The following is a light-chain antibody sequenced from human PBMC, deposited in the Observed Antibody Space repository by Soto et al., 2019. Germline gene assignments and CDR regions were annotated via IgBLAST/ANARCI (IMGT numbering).Light chain of an antibody. Sequence: EIVFTQSPATLSLSPGETATLSFRASQIVISYLAWYQQKPGQAPRLLIYDASNRAAGIPARFSGSGSGKDFTLTISSLEPEDFAVYYCQQRSNWLITFGQGTRLEI. J-gene: IGKJ5*01. V-gene: IGKV3-11*01. CDR3: QQRSNWLIT. CDR1: QIVISY. CDR2: DAS.